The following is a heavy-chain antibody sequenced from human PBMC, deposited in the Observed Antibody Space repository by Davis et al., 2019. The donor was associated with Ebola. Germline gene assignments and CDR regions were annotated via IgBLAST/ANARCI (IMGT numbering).Heavy chain of an antibody. CDR3: AREVSGYSSGWYSWYFDL. CDR2: ISDSGSTT. V-gene: IGHV3-48*03. Sequence: GGSLRLSCAASGFTFNKYEMNWVRQAPGKGLEWISYISDSGSTTYYADSVKGRFTISRDNAKNSLYLQMNSLRAEDTAVYYCAREVSGYSSGWYSWYFDLWGRGTLVTVSS. CDR1: GFTFNKYE. J-gene: IGHJ2*01. D-gene: IGHD6-19*01.